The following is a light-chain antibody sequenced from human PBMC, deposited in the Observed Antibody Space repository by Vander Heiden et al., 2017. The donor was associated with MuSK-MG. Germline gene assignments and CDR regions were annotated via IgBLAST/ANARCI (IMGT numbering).Light chain of an antibody. Sequence: TAMTPSPLPLPVPPAEPASPSCSSSQGLLLSNGSNNLAWHLQKPGHSPQRLIYLSSSPASGVRDGLTSSRSGADFTLNTSRMETEDLGVYSTSHALQSPRTFGQGTKLEI. J-gene: IGKJ2*01. CDR1: QGLLLSNGSNN. CDR2: LSS. CDR3: SHALQSPRT. V-gene: IGKV2-28*01.